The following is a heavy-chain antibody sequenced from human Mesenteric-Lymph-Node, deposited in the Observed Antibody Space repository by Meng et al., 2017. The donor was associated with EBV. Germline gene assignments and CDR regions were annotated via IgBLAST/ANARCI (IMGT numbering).Heavy chain of an antibody. J-gene: IGHJ4*02. CDR1: GFTFSTYW. Sequence: EVQLVESGGGLVQPGGSVRRSCAASGFTFSTYWMYCVRQAPGKGRVWVSRISNDGSSTNYADSVKGRFTISRDNAKNTLFLQMNSLRAEDTAVYYCAGHSSGRLQRGQGTLVTVA. CDR3: AGHSSGRLQ. CDR2: ISNDGSST. V-gene: IGHV3-74*02. D-gene: IGHD3-22*01.